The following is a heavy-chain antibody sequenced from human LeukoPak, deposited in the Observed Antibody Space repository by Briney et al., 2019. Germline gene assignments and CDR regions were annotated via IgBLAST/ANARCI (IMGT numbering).Heavy chain of an antibody. Sequence: PGGSLRLSCAASGFTFSGSAMHWVRQASRKGLECVGRIRSKANSYATAYAASVKGRFTISRDDSKNTAYLQMNSLKTEDTAVYYCTRPPDYWGQGTLVTVSS. J-gene: IGHJ4*02. V-gene: IGHV3-73*01. CDR1: GFTFSGSA. CDR2: IRSKANSYAT. CDR3: TRPPDY.